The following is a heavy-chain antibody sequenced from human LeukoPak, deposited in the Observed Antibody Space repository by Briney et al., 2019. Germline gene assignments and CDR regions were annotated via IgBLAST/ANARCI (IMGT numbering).Heavy chain of an antibody. CDR3: ARGSDYYYDSSSVDF. CDR2: ISRSGSYI. V-gene: IGHV3-21*01. CDR1: GFTFNNFA. D-gene: IGHD3-22*01. J-gene: IGHJ4*02. Sequence: GGSLRLSCAASGFTFNNFAMNRVRQAPGKGLEWVSSISRSGSYIYYAKSVRGRFTVSRDNAQNSLYLQMNSLRAEDTAVYYCARGSDYYYDSSSVDFWGQGTLVTVSS.